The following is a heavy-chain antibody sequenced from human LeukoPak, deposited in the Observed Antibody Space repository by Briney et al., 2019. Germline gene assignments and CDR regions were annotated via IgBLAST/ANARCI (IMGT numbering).Heavy chain of an antibody. CDR1: GFTFSSYW. V-gene: IGHV3-74*01. CDR3: ARGAGYSSGWFSSIYYMDV. D-gene: IGHD6-19*01. J-gene: IGHJ6*03. CDR2: INSDGSST. Sequence: GGSLRLSCAASGFTFSSYWMHWVRQAPGKGLVWVSRINSDGSSTSYADSVKGRFTISRDNAKNTLYLQMNSLRAEDTAVYYCARGAGYSSGWFSSIYYMDVWGKGTTVTISS.